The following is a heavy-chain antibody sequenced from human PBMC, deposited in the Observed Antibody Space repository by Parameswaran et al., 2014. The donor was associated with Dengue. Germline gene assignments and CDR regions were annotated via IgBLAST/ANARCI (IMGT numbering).Heavy chain of an antibody. D-gene: IGHD3-3*01. V-gene: IGHV4-39*01. CDR2: IYYSGST. Sequence: VRQMPGKGLEWIGSIYYSGSTYYNPSLKSRVTISVDTSKNQFSLKLSSVTAADTAVYYCAEGQDYDFWSGYSFDYWGQGTLVTVSS. CDR3: AEGQDYDFWSGYSFDY. J-gene: IGHJ4*02.